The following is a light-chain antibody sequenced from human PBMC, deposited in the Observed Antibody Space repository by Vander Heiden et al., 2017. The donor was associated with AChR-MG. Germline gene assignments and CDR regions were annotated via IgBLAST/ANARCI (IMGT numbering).Light chain of an antibody. CDR2: AAS. J-gene: IGKJ1*01. Sequence: DSQTTPPPSSLSASVGDRVTITGRASQSISSYLNGYQQKPGKAPKLLIYAASSLQSGVPSRFSGSGSGTDFTLTISSLQPEDFATYYCQQSYSTPWTFGQGTKVEIK. CDR1: QSISSY. CDR3: QQSYSTPWT. V-gene: IGKV1-39*01.